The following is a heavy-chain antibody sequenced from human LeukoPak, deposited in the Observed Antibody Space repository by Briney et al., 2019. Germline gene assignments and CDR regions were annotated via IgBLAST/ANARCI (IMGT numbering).Heavy chain of an antibody. CDR3: AGVFSGRRPFEL. Sequence: PSETLSLTCTVPGDSINSYYWNWLRQPPGKGLEWIGYIYYRGFTNYNPSLKSRVSTSIDTSKKQFSLKLSSVTAADTAIYYCAGVFSGRRPFELWGKGTLVTVSS. CDR1: GDSINSYY. CDR2: IYYRGFT. V-gene: IGHV4-59*01. J-gene: IGHJ4*02. D-gene: IGHD3-10*01.